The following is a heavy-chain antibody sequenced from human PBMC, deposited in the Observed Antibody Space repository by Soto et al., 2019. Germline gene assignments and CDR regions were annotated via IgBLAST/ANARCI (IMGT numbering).Heavy chain of an antibody. CDR3: ARDNRMVYAIKEVWWFDP. CDR2: IIPIFGTA. J-gene: IGHJ5*02. V-gene: IGHV1-69*13. Sequence: SVKVSCKASGGTFSSYAISWVRQAPGQGLEWMGGIIPIFGTANYAQKFQGRVTITADESTSTAYMELSSLRSEDTAVYYCARDNRMVYAIKEVWWFDPWGQGTLVTVSS. D-gene: IGHD2-8*01. CDR1: GGTFSSYA.